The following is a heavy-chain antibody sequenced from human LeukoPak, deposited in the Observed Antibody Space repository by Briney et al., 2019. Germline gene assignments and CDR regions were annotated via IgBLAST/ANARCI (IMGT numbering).Heavy chain of an antibody. CDR2: ISSSSSYI. V-gene: IGHV3-21*01. D-gene: IGHD3/OR15-3a*01. J-gene: IGHJ3*02. CDR1: GFTFSSYS. CDR3: VGDWTRGDDAFDI. Sequence: GGSLRLSCAASGFTFSSYSMNWVRQAPGKGLEWVSSISSSSSYIYYADSVKGRFTISRDNAKNSLYLQMNSLRAEDTAVYYCVGDWTRGDDAFDIWGQGTMVTVSS.